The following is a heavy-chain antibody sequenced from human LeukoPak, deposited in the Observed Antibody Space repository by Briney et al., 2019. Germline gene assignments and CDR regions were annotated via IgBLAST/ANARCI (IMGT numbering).Heavy chain of an antibody. J-gene: IGHJ4*02. CDR3: AREVTPVPFFDY. Sequence: QVQLQESGPGLVKPSQTLSLTCTVSGGPISSGSYYWSWIRQPAGKGLEWIGYIYYSGSTNYNPSLKSRVTISVDTSKNQFSLKLSSVTAADTAVYYCAREVTPVPFFDYWGQGTLVTVSS. CDR2: IYYSGST. D-gene: IGHD4-23*01. CDR1: GGPISSGSYY. V-gene: IGHV4-61*10.